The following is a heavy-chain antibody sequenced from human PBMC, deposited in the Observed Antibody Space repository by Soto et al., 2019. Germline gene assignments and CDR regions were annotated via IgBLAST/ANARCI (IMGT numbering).Heavy chain of an antibody. CDR3: ARHGGYYFDY. Sequence: SETLSLTCAVYSGSFSGYYWSWIRQPPGKGLEWIGEIYHGLSIVYNPSLKSRVTISGDSSKNQFSLKLSSVTAADTAVYYCARHGGYYFDYWGQGTLVTVSS. CDR2: IYHGLSI. D-gene: IGHD3-16*01. CDR1: SGSFSGYY. V-gene: IGHV4-34*01. J-gene: IGHJ4*02.